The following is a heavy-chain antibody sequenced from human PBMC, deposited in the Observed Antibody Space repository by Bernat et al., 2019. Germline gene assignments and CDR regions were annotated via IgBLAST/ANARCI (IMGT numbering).Heavy chain of an antibody. CDR2: ISGGGGDT. J-gene: IGHJ4*02. CDR3: GSIAVAGGGDY. CDR1: GFTFSNYA. Sequence: EVQMLEFGGGLVQPGESLRLSCAASGFTFSNYAMSWIRQAPGKGLEWVSGISGGGGDTYYADSVKGRSTISRDNSKNTLYLQMNSLRAEDTAVYYCGSIAVAGGGDYWGQGTLVTVSS. D-gene: IGHD6-19*01. V-gene: IGHV3-23*01.